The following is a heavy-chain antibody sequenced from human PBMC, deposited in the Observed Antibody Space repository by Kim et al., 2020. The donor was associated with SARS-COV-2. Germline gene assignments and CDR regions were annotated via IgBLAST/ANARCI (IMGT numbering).Heavy chain of an antibody. V-gene: IGHV4-59*13. J-gene: IGHJ2*01. CDR1: GVSISSYY. Sequence: SETLSLTCTVSGVSISSYYWSWIRQPPGKGLEWIGYIYYTGSTNYNPSLKSRVTISVDTSKNQFSLRLSSVTAADTAVYYCSRGDPDYGDDVGTWYFDL. D-gene: IGHD4-17*01. CDR2: IYYTGST. CDR3: SRGDPDYGDDVGTWYFDL.